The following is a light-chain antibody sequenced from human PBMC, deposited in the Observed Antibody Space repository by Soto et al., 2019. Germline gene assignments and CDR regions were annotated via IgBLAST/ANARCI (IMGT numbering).Light chain of an antibody. V-gene: IGLV2-14*01. CDR1: SSDVGRYNY. Sequence: QSVLTQPASVSGSPGQSITISCTGTSSDVGRYNYVSWYQHHPGKAPKLMIYEVSNRPSGVSNRFSGSKSGNTASLTISGLQAEDEADYYCAAWDDSLNVVVFGGGTKLTVL. CDR2: EVS. CDR3: AAWDDSLNVVV. J-gene: IGLJ2*01.